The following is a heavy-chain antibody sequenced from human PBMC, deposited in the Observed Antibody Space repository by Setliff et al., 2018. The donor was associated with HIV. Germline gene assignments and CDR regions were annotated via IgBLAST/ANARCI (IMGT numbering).Heavy chain of an antibody. CDR1: GYIFTTFG. CDR3: ASGGPFLPFYFQS. Sequence: ASVKVSCKASGYIFTTFGFSWVRQAPGQGLEWMGWINTHNGNTHYAQSFQGRVTMTRDISTAKSNMELRSLRSDDTAGYYCASGGPFLPFYFQSWGQGTLVAVSS. D-gene: IGHD3-16*01. V-gene: IGHV1-18*01. CDR2: INTHNGNT. J-gene: IGHJ4*02.